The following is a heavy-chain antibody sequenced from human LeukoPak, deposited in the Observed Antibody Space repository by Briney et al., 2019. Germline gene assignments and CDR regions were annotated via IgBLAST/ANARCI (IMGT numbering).Heavy chain of an antibody. CDR2: IYYSGST. J-gene: IGHJ4*02. Sequence: SETLSLTCTVSGGSISSYYWSWIRQPPGKGLEWIGYIYYSGSTNYNPSLKSRVTISVDTSKNQFSLKLSSVTAADTAVYYCARLSADYYDSSGYYPYFDYWGRGTLVTVSS. D-gene: IGHD3-22*01. CDR3: ARLSADYYDSSGYYPYFDY. V-gene: IGHV4-59*08. CDR1: GGSISSYY.